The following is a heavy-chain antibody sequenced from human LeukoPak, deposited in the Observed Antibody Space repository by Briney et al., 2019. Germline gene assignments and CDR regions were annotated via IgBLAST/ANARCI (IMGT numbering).Heavy chain of an antibody. D-gene: IGHD3-3*01. CDR2: MNPNSGNT. J-gene: IGHJ4*02. V-gene: IGHV1-8*01. CDR1: GYTFDNYD. CDR3: ARGARVAIFGPGYDQYFEN. Sequence: ASVKVSCKTSGYTFDNYDINWVRQATGQGLEWMGWMNPNSGNTGYAQKFQGRVIMTTNTSLNAAYMELRGLRSEDTAIYYCARGARVAIFGPGYDQYFENWGQGTVVAVSS.